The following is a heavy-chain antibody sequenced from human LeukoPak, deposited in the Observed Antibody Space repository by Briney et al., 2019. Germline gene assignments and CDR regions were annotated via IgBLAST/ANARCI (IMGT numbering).Heavy chain of an antibody. J-gene: IGHJ4*02. Sequence: TGGSLRLSCAASGFTFSNYAMSWVRQAPGKGLEWVSYINHNGEMIFYPDLVKGRFTISRDNAKNSLYLQMNSLRDEDTAVYYCARDNDWAFHYWGQGTLVTVSS. CDR2: INHNGEMI. CDR1: GFTFSNYA. CDR3: ARDNDWAFHY. V-gene: IGHV3-48*02. D-gene: IGHD3-9*01.